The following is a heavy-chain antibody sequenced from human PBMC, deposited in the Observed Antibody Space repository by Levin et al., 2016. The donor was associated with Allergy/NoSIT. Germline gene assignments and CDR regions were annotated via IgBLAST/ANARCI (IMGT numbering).Heavy chain of an antibody. Sequence: GGSLRLSCAASGFTFSNYWMHWVRQAPGRGLVWVSRINSDGSTITYADSVKGRFTISRDNAKNTLYLQMNSLRAEDTAVYFCARARTGAFDIWGQGTMVTVSS. V-gene: IGHV3-74*03. CDR1: GFTFSNYW. CDR3: ARARTGAFDI. CDR2: INSDGSTI. J-gene: IGHJ3*02.